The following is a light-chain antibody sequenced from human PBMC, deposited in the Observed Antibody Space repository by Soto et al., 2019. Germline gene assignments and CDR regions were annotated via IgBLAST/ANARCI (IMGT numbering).Light chain of an antibody. J-gene: IGLJ2*01. Sequence: QSVLTQPPSVSGAPGQRVTISCTGSSSNIGAGYDVHWYQQLPGTAPKLLIYGNFNRPTGVPDRFSGSKSGTSASLAITGLQAEDEADYYCQTYDSSLSGSSVIFGGGTKLTVL. CDR3: QTYDSSLSGSSVI. CDR2: GNF. V-gene: IGLV1-40*01. CDR1: SSNIGAGYD.